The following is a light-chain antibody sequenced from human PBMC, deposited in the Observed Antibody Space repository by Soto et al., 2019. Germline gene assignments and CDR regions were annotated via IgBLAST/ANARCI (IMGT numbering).Light chain of an antibody. CDR2: DDN. CDR3: QVWDSSSDNWV. J-gene: IGLJ3*02. Sequence: SYELTQPPSVSVAPGQTASITCGGNNIESKSVHWYQQRPGQAPVLVVYDDNDRPSGIPERVSGSNSGNTATLTISRVEAGDEADYYGQVWDSSSDNWVFGGGTKLTVL. V-gene: IGLV3-21*02. CDR1: NIESKS.